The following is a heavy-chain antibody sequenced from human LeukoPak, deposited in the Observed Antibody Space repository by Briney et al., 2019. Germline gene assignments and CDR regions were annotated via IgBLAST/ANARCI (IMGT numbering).Heavy chain of an antibody. CDR3: ARAPFIVGATVFGDYYYYYGMDV. Sequence: GASVKVSCKASGGTFSSYAISWVRQAPGQGLEWMGGLIPIFGTANYAQKFQGRVTITADESTSTAYMELSSLRSEDTAVYYCARAPFIVGATVFGDYYYYYGMDVWGQGTTVTVSS. CDR1: GGTFSSYA. D-gene: IGHD1-26*01. V-gene: IGHV1-69*01. CDR2: LIPIFGTA. J-gene: IGHJ6*02.